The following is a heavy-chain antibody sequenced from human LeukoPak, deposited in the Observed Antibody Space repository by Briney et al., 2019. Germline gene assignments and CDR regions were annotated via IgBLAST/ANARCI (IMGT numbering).Heavy chain of an antibody. CDR2: INTDGTGT. V-gene: IGHV3-74*01. CDR1: GFTFRSYW. Sequence: PGGSLRLSCAASGFTFRSYWFHWVRQAPGKGLVGVSSINTDGTGTSYADSVKGRFTIAGDTSNNTLYLQMNSLRAEDTAVYYCAKDRKLLPFDGWGQGPLVPVSS. CDR3: AKDRKLLPFDG. D-gene: IGHD1-26*01. J-gene: IGHJ4*02.